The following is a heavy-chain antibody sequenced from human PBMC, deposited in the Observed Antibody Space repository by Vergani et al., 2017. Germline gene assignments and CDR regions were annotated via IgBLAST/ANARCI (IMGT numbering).Heavy chain of an antibody. CDR2: IIPIFGIA. J-gene: IGHJ5*02. D-gene: IGHD6-19*01. V-gene: IGHV1-69*17. Sequence: QVQLVQSGAEVKKPGSSVKVSCKASGGTFSSYAISWVRQAPGQGLEWMGGIIPIFGIANYAQKFQGRVTITADKSTSTAYMERSSLRSEDTAVYYCARQTQWLVTKQPPGWFDPWGQGTLVTVSS. CDR3: ARQTQWLVTKQPPGWFDP. CDR1: GGTFSSYA.